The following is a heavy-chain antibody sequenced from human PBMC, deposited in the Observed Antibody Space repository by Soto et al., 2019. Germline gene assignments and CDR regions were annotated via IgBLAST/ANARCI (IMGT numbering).Heavy chain of an antibody. CDR1: GYTFTGCY. J-gene: IGHJ6*02. CDR2: INPNSGGT. Sequence: ASVKVSCKASGYTFTGCYMHWVRQAPGQGLEWMGWINPNSGGTNYAQKFQGWVTMTRDTSISTAYMELSRLRSDDTAVYYCARDLPFPGGMDVWGQGTTVTVSS. CDR3: ARDLPFPGGMDV. V-gene: IGHV1-2*04.